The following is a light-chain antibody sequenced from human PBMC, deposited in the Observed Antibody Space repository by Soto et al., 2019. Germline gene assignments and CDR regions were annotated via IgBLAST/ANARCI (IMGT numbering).Light chain of an antibody. V-gene: IGLV1-40*01. J-gene: IGLJ3*02. CDR1: SPNIGTGYD. CDR3: QSYDSSLSAWV. CDR2: GNN. Sequence: QSVLTQPPSVSGAPGQRVTISCTGSSPNIGTGYDVHWYQQLPGTAPKLLIYGNNNRPSGVPDRFSGSKSGISASLAITGLQAEDEADYYCQSYDSSLSAWVFGGGTKLTVL.